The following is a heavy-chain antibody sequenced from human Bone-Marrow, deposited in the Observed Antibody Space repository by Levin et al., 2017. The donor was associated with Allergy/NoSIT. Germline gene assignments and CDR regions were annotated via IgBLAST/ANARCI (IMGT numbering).Heavy chain of an antibody. Sequence: ASVKVSCKASGYTFTGYYMHWVRQAPGQGLEWMGWINPNSGGTNYAQKFQGRVTMTRDTSISTAYMELSRLRSDDTAVYYCARLFTRSYYFDYWGQGTLVTVSS. CDR2: INPNSGGT. D-gene: IGHD1-26*01. CDR3: ARLFTRSYYFDY. CDR1: GYTFTGYY. J-gene: IGHJ4*02. V-gene: IGHV1-2*02.